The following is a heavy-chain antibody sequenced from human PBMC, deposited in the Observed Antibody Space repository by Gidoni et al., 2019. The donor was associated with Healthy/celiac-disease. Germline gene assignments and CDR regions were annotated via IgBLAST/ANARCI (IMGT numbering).Heavy chain of an antibody. CDR2: MSGSVGST. D-gene: IGHD6-19*01. Sequence: EVQLLESGGGLVQPGGSLRLSCAASGFTFRRYSMSCVRQAPGKGLDWVSAMSGSVGSTYYADAVKGRFTISRDNSKNTLYLQTNSLRTEDTAVYYCAKDPGGVVVAGTPDYWGQGTLVTVSS. CDR3: AKDPGGVVVAGTPDY. J-gene: IGHJ4*02. V-gene: IGHV3-23*01. CDR1: GFTFRRYS.